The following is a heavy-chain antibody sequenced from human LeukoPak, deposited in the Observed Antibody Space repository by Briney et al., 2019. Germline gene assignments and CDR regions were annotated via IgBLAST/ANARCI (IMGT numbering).Heavy chain of an antibody. Sequence: GRSLRLSCAASGFTFSSYAMHWVRQAPGKGLEWVAVISYDGSNKYYADSVKGRFTISRDNSKNMLYLQMNSLRAEDTAVYYCARGGRFLEWLLGAFDIWGQGTMVTVSS. CDR2: ISYDGSNK. J-gene: IGHJ3*02. D-gene: IGHD3-3*01. V-gene: IGHV3-30-3*01. CDR1: GFTFSSYA. CDR3: ARGGRFLEWLLGAFDI.